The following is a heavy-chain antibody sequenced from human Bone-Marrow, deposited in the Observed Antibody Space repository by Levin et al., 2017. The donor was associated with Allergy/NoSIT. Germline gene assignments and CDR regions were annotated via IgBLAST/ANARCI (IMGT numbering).Heavy chain of an antibody. J-gene: IGHJ3*02. CDR2: VYFDDSDA. Sequence: RGESLKISCQGSRYNFSSYWIGWVRQMPGEGLEYMGIVYFDDSDARYSSSFLGQVTISADKSINTAYLQWSSLKASDTAMYYCARATALNRRAFDIWGQGTLVTVSS. D-gene: IGHD1-14*01. CDR3: ARATALNRRAFDI. V-gene: IGHV5-51*01. CDR1: RYNFSSYW.